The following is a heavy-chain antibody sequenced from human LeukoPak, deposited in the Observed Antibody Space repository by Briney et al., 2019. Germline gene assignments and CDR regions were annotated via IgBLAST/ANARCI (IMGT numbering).Heavy chain of an antibody. Sequence: PSETLSLTCTVSGGSISSYYWSWIRQPAGKGLEWIGHIYTSGSTNYNPSLKSRVTMSVDTSKNQFSLKLSSVTAADTAVYYCARASSHSLGYYYYMDVWGKGTTVTISS. CDR1: GGSISSYY. CDR2: IYTSGST. D-gene: IGHD5-18*01. J-gene: IGHJ6*03. CDR3: ARASSHSLGYYYYMDV. V-gene: IGHV4-4*07.